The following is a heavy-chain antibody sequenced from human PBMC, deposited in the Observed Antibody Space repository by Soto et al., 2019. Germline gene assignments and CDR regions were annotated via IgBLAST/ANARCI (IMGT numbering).Heavy chain of an antibody. CDR3: ARWIVVVPAAIDY. Sequence: EVQLLESGGGLVQPGGSLRLSCVASGFTFSSYAMSWVRQAPGKGLEWVSAISGSGGSTYYADSVKGRFTITRDNSKNTLYLQMNSLRAEDTAVYYCARWIVVVPAAIDYWGQGTLVTVSS. J-gene: IGHJ4*02. D-gene: IGHD2-2*01. V-gene: IGHV3-23*01. CDR1: GFTFSSYA. CDR2: ISGSGGST.